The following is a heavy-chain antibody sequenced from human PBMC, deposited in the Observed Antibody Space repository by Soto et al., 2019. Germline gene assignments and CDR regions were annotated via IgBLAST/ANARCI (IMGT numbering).Heavy chain of an antibody. CDR1: GGSISSSSYY. CDR2: IYYSGST. J-gene: IGHJ1*01. D-gene: IGHD1-26*01. Sequence: PSETLSLTCTVSGGSISSSSYYWGWIRQPPGKGLEWIGSIYYSGSTYYYPSLKSRVTISVDTSKNQFSLKLSSVTAADTAVYYCGRKQGDGYYCGIQLWGQGTLVTVSS. CDR3: GRKQGDGYYCGIQL. V-gene: IGHV4-39*01.